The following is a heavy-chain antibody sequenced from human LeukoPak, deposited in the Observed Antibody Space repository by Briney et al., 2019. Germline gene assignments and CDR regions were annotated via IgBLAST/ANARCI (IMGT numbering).Heavy chain of an antibody. J-gene: IGHJ5*02. CDR3: AKVDSSSWYFGWFDP. D-gene: IGHD6-13*01. V-gene: IGHV3-9*01. Sequence: GGSLRLSCAASGFTFDDYAMHWVRQAPGKGLEWVSGISWNSGSIGYADSVKGRFTISRDNAKNSLYLQMSSLGAEDTALYYCAKVDSSSWYFGWFDPWGQGTLVTVSS. CDR2: ISWNSGSI. CDR1: GFTFDDYA.